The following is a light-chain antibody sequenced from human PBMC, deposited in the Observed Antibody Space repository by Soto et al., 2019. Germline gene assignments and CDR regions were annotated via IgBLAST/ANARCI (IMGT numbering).Light chain of an antibody. CDR3: SSYTSSSPYV. Sequence: QSALTQPASVSGSPGQSITISCTGTSSDVGGYNYVSWYQQHPGKAPKLMIYDVSNRPSGVSNRFSGSKSGNTASLTISVLQAEDEAEYYCSSYTSSSPYVFGTGTKVTVL. CDR2: DVS. J-gene: IGLJ1*01. CDR1: SSDVGGYNY. V-gene: IGLV2-14*01.